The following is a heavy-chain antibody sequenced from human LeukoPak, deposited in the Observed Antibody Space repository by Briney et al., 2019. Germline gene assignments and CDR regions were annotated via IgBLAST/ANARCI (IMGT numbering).Heavy chain of an antibody. Sequence: GGSLRLSCAASGFTFSSYAMHWVRQAPGKGLEWVAVISYDGSNKYYADSVKGRFTISRDNPKNTLYLQMNSLRAEDTAVYFCAKRGVVIRVILVGFHKEAYYFDSWGQGAPVTVSS. J-gene: IGHJ4*02. V-gene: IGHV3-30*07. CDR2: ISYDGSNK. D-gene: IGHD3-22*01. CDR3: AKRGVVIRVILVGFHKEAYYFDS. CDR1: GFTFSSYA.